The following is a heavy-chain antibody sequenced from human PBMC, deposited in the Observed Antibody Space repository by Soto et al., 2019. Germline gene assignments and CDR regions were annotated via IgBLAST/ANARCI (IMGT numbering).Heavy chain of an antibody. J-gene: IGHJ4*02. CDR2: TYYRSRWYD. CDR3: ARANDPSGNYIQYFDY. D-gene: IGHD3-22*01. V-gene: IGHV6-1*01. Sequence: SQTLSLTCAISGGSVSSNSAAWNWIRQSPSRGLEWLGRTYYRSRWYDDYAESVRGRIAVNPDTSKNQFSLQLNSVTPEDTAVYFXARANDPSGNYIQYFDYWGQGTLVTVSS. CDR1: GGSVSSNSAA.